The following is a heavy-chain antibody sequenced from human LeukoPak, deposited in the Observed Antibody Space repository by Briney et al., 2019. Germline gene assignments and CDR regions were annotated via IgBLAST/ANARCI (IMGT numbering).Heavy chain of an antibody. J-gene: IGHJ4*02. Sequence: GSLRLSCAASGFTFSSYAMHWVRQAPGKGLEWVAVISYDGSNKYYADSVKGRFTISRDNSKNTLYLQMNSLRAEDTAVYYCARRRDGSFDYWGQGTLVTVSS. D-gene: IGHD5-24*01. CDR2: ISYDGSNK. CDR1: GFTFSSYA. CDR3: ARRRDGSFDY. V-gene: IGHV3-30-3*01.